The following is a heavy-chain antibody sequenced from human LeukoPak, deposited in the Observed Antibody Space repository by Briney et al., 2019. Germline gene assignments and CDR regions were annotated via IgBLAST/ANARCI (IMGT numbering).Heavy chain of an antibody. V-gene: IGHV3-21*01. CDR3: ARSSSSYKDY. CDR1: GFTFSSYS. J-gene: IGHJ4*02. Sequence: GGSLRLSCAASGFTFSSYSMNWVRQAPGKGLEWVSSISSSSSYIYYADSVKGRFTISRDNAKNSLYLQMNSLRAEETAVYYCARSSSSYKDYWGQGTLVTVSS. D-gene: IGHD6-6*01. CDR2: ISSSSSYI.